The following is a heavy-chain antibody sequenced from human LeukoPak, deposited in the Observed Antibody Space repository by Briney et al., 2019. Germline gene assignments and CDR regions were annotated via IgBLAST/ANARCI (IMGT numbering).Heavy chain of an antibody. J-gene: IGHJ6*03. CDR1: GGSFSGYY. D-gene: IGHD6-19*01. Sequence: SETLSLTCAVYGGSFSGYYWSWIRQPPGKGLEWIGEINHSGSTNYNPSLKSRVTISVDTSKNQFSLKLSSVTAADTAVYYCAREMGAVAFYYYYYMDVWGKGTTVTVSS. V-gene: IGHV4-34*01. CDR2: INHSGST. CDR3: AREMGAVAFYYYYYMDV.